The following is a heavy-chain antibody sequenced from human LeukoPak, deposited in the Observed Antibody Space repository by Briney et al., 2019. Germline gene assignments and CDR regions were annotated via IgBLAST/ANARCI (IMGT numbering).Heavy chain of an antibody. CDR1: GYSFTNYA. Sequence: ASVKVSCKASGYSFTNYAINWVRQAPGQGLECMGWINTNTGNATYAQGFTGRFVFSLDTSVSTAYLQISSLKAEDTAVYFCARNGISHHMDVWGRGTTVTVSS. D-gene: IGHD2-15*01. J-gene: IGHJ6*03. CDR3: ARNGISHHMDV. CDR2: INTNTGNA. V-gene: IGHV7-4-1*02.